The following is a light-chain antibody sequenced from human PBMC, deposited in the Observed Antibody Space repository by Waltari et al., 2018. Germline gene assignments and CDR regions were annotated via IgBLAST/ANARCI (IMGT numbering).Light chain of an antibody. CDR2: DNR. CDR3: QSYDSSLSGVV. J-gene: IGLJ3*02. Sequence: QSVLTPPPPVSGAPGQRVTIPCTGSSSNIGAGYDVHWYQQLPGTAPKLLIYDNRSRPSGVPDRFSGSKSGTSASLAITGLQAEDEADYYCQSYDSSLSGVVFGGGTKLTVL. V-gene: IGLV1-40*01. CDR1: SSNIGAGYD.